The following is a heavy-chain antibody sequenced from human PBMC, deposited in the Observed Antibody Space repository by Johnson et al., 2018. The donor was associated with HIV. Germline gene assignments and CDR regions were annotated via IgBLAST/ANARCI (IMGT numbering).Heavy chain of an antibody. D-gene: IGHD1-26*01. CDR2: ISYDGSNK. CDR3: ARPAYSGTWTDAFDI. Sequence: QVQLVESAGGVVQPGRSLRLSCAASGFTFSSYAMHWVRQAPGKGLEWVAVISYDGSNKYFAYSVKGRFTISRDNSKNTLYLQMNSLRAEDTAVYYCARPAYSGTWTDAFDIWGQGTMVTVSS. V-gene: IGHV3-30-3*01. CDR1: GFTFSSYA. J-gene: IGHJ3*02.